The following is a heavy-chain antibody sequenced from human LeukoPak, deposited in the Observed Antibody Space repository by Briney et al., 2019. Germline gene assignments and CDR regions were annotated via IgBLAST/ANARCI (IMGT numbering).Heavy chain of an antibody. J-gene: IGHJ4*02. D-gene: IGHD5-18*01. CDR1: GFPFTNYA. CDR3: ARENSYGAPLDY. V-gene: IGHV3-30*03. Sequence: GGSLRLSCAASGFPFTNYAMHWFRQAPGKGLEWVAVISNDGRSKYHADSVKGRFTISRDDSKKTVYLQMNSLRGEDSAVYFCARENSYGAPLDYWGQGSLVTVSS. CDR2: ISNDGRSK.